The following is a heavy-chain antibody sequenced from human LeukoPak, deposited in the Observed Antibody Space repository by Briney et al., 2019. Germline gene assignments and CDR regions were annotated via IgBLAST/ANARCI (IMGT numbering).Heavy chain of an antibody. Sequence: GGNLRLYCAASGFTYSYYWMHWLPQAQGNGRMWVSRINTDGSSKTHEDPVKGRFTISRDNAKNTLYLQMNSLSAEDTAVYYCARGYSSSDRSDYRGQGTLGTVSP. J-gene: IGHJ4*02. D-gene: IGHD6-6*01. V-gene: IGHV3-74*01. CDR3: ARGYSSSDRSDY. CDR1: GFTYSYYW. CDR2: INTDGSSK.